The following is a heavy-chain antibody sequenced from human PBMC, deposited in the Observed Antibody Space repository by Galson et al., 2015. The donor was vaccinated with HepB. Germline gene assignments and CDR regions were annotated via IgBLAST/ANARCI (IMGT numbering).Heavy chain of an antibody. V-gene: IGHV1-2*02. CDR3: ARRTVGATAGGDY. CDR1: GYTFTGYY. CDR2: INPNSGGT. D-gene: IGHD1-26*01. J-gene: IGHJ4*02. Sequence: SVKVSCKVSGYTFTGYYMHWARQAPGQGLEWMGWINPNSGGTNYAQQFQGRVTMTRDTSITTAYMELSRLRSDDTAVYYCARRTVGATAGGDYWGQGTLVTVSS.